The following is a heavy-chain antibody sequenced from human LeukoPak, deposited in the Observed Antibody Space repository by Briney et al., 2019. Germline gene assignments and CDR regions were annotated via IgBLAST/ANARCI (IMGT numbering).Heavy chain of an antibody. D-gene: IGHD6-13*01. V-gene: IGHV1-46*01. Sequence: RASVKVSCKASGYTFTSYYMHWVRQAPGQGLEWMGIINPSGGSTSYAQKFQGRVTITRDTSASTAYMELSSLRSEDTAVYYCARDLGYSSSWYGHGLNKNFDYWGQGTLVTVSS. CDR2: INPSGGST. J-gene: IGHJ4*02. CDR1: GYTFTSYY. CDR3: ARDLGYSSSWYGHGLNKNFDY.